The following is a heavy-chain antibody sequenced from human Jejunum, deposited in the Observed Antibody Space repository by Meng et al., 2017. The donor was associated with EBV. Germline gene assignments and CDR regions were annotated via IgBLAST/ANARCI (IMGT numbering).Heavy chain of an antibody. J-gene: IGHJ5*02. CDR2: MNPSNGKT. CDR1: GFTFTNYD. Sequence: QVQLVQAGAALNKPGASVKVSCKASGFTFTNYDINWVRQASGQGLEWMGWMNPSNGKTGYAQKFQGRVTMTRDASTSTAYMELSSLRSDDTAVYFCARGAQPIDLWGQGTLVTVSS. V-gene: IGHV1-8*01. D-gene: IGHD3-3*01. CDR3: ARGAQPIDL.